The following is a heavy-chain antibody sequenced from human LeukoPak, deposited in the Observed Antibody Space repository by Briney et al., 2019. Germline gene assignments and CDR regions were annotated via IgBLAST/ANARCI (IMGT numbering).Heavy chain of an antibody. CDR2: TYYRSKWYN. V-gene: IGHV6-1*01. Sequence: SQTPSLTCAISGDSVSSNSAAWNWIRQSPSRGLEWLGRTYYRSKWYNDYAVSVKSRITINPDTSKNQFSLQLNSVTPEDTAVYYCAREVGLWFGELARSNWFDPWGQGTLVTVSS. J-gene: IGHJ5*02. CDR3: AREVGLWFGELARSNWFDP. CDR1: GDSVSSNSAA. D-gene: IGHD3-10*01.